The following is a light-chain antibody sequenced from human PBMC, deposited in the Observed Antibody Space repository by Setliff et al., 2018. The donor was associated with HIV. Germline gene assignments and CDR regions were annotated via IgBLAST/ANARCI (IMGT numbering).Light chain of an antibody. CDR3: CSYASSNSFV. CDR2: DVS. Sequence: QSVLTQPASVSGSPGQSITISCSDVGGYKYVSWYQQHPGKAPKLMIYDVSNRPSGVSNRFSGSKSGNMASLTISGLQAEDEADYYCCSYASSNSFVFGTGTKV. J-gene: IGLJ1*01. V-gene: IGLV2-14*03. CDR1: DVGGYKY.